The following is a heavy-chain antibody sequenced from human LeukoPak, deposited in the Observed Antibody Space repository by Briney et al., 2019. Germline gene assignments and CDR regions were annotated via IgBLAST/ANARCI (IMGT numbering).Heavy chain of an antibody. CDR1: GGSFCGYY. CDR3: ARGYYFDY. J-gene: IGHJ4*02. CDR2: INHSGST. Sequence: SETLSLTCAVYGGSFCGYYWSWIRQPPGKGLEWIGEINHSGSTNYNPSLKSRVTISVDTSKNQFSLKLSSVTAADTAVYYCARGYYFDYWGQGTLVTVSS. V-gene: IGHV4-34*01.